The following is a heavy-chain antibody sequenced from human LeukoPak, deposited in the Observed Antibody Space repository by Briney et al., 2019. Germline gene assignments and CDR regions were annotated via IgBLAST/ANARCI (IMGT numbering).Heavy chain of an antibody. CDR1: GYTFTSYG. CDR2: IIPIFGTA. Sequence: SVKVSCKASGYTFTSYGISWVRQAPGQGLEWMGGIIPIFGTANYAQKFQGRVTITADESTSTAYMELSSLRSEDTAVYYCASRYSYGQLYWGQGTLVTVSS. CDR3: ASRYSYGQLY. D-gene: IGHD5-18*01. V-gene: IGHV1-69*13. J-gene: IGHJ4*02.